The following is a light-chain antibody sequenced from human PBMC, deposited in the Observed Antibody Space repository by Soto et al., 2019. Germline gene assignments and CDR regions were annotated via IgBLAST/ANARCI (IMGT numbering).Light chain of an antibody. Sequence: DIQITQSPSTLSASVGDRVTITCRASQSIGDSFAWYQQKPGKAPYLLISDVSSLERGVPSRFSGSGSGTEFTLTISSMQPDDFATFYCQQYNGYSRTFRQGTKVE. V-gene: IGKV1-5*01. CDR2: DVS. CDR1: QSIGDS. CDR3: QQYNGYSRT. J-gene: IGKJ1*01.